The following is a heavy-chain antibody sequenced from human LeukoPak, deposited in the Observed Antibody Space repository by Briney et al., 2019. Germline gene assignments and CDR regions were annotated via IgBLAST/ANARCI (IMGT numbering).Heavy chain of an antibody. V-gene: IGHV3-53*05. CDR2: IYSAGSR. CDR3: ASGGLGARKFYSDPFHY. D-gene: IGHD2-15*01. CDR1: GFTVSSNY. J-gene: IGHJ4*02. Sequence: GESLKISCAASGFTVSSNYMSWVRQPPGKGLEWVSIIYSAGSRYYADSVRGRFTISRDDSKNTMFLQMNSLRVDDTAVYYCASGGLGARKFYSDPFHYWGQGILVTVSS.